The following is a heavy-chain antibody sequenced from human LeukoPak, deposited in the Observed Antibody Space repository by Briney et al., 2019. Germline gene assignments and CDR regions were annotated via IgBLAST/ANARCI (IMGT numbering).Heavy chain of an antibody. Sequence: ASVKVSCKASGYTFTSYDINWVRQATGQGLEWMGWMNPNSGNTGYAQKFQGRVTITRNTSISTAYMELSSLRSEDTAVYYCARGLTGCSSTSCYGDDAFDIWGQGTMVTVSS. CDR1: GYTFTSYD. V-gene: IGHV1-8*03. CDR3: ARGLTGCSSTSCYGDDAFDI. D-gene: IGHD2-2*01. J-gene: IGHJ3*02. CDR2: MNPNSGNT.